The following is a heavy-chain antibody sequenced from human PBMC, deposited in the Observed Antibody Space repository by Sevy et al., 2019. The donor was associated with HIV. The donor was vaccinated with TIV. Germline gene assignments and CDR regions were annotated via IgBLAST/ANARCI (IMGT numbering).Heavy chain of an antibody. CDR2: IKQDGSDK. J-gene: IGHJ4*02. D-gene: IGHD1-26*01. V-gene: IGHV3-7*01. CDR3: AGGQELVYFDY. CDR1: GFTFSSYW. Sequence: GGSLRLSCAASGFTFSSYWMSWVRQAPGKGLEWVANIKQDGSDKYYVHSLKGRFTTSRDNAKNSLYLQMNSLRAEDTALYYCAGGQELVYFDYWGQGTLVTVSS.